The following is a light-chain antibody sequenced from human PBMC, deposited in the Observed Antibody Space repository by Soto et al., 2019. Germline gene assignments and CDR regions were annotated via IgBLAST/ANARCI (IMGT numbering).Light chain of an antibody. CDR2: GTS. CDR1: QRFNGVY. CDR3: QQYGRSPWT. Sequence: EIVLTQSPATLSLSAGERATLSCRASQRFNGVYLAWSKQKGGRAPRLIIYGTSGRATGIPDRFSGNGSRTDFPLTISRLDPADFAVYYCQQYGRSPWTFGQGTKVDI. J-gene: IGKJ1*01. V-gene: IGKV3-20*01.